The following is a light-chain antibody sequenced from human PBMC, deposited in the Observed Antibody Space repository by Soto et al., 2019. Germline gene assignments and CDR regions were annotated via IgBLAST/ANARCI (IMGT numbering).Light chain of an antibody. CDR3: SANDDSLGGPV. Sequence: QSVLTQLPSASGTPGQRVTISCSGSNSNVETNYVYWYQQVAGTAPKLLIYSNDQRPSGVPDRFSASKSGTSASLDISGLRSEDEADYYCSANDDSLGGPVFGGGTKLTVL. CDR2: SND. J-gene: IGLJ2*01. V-gene: IGLV1-47*02. CDR1: NSNVETNY.